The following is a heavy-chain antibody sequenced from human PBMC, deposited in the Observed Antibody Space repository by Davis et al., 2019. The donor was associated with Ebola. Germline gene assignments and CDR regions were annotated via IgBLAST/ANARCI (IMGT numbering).Heavy chain of an antibody. CDR1: GFTFSSYA. V-gene: IGHV3-48*04. Sequence: GESLKISCAASGFTFSSYAMSWVRQAPGKGLEWVSYISSSGSTIYYADSVKGRFTISRDNAKNSLYLQMNSLRAEDTAVYYCASGGYFDPDWGQGTLVTVSS. CDR3: ASGGYFDPD. D-gene: IGHD3-9*01. CDR2: ISSSGSTI. J-gene: IGHJ4*02.